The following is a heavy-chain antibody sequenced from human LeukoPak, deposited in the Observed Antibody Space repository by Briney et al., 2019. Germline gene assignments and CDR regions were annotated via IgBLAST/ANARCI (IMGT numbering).Heavy chain of an antibody. J-gene: IGHJ3*02. D-gene: IGHD6-19*01. V-gene: IGHV3-11*04. Sequence: GGSLRLSCAASGFTFSDYYMSWIRQAPGKGLDWVSYISSSCSTIYYADAVKGRFTISRDNAKNSLYLQMNSLRAEDTAVYYCARDPGRQWLVRGDAFDIWGQGTMVTVSS. CDR1: GFTFSDYY. CDR3: ARDPGRQWLVRGDAFDI. CDR2: ISSSCSTI.